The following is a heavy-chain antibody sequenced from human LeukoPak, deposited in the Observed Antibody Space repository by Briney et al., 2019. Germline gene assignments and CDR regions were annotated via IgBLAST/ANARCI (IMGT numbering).Heavy chain of an antibody. CDR3: ARADCSSTSCYEGV. V-gene: IGHV4-4*07. J-gene: IGHJ6*02. CDR1: GGSISSYY. D-gene: IGHD2-2*01. CDR2: LYTSGST. Sequence: PSETLSLTCTVSGGSISSYYWSWIRQPAGKGLEWIGRLYTSGSTNYNPSLKSRVTMSVDTSKDQFSLKLSSVTAADTAAYYCARADCSSTSCYEGVWGQGTTVTVSS.